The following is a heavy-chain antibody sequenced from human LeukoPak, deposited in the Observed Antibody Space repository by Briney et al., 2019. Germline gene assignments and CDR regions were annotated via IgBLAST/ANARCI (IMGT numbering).Heavy chain of an antibody. CDR1: GVPFSSYA. CDR2: ISYGGKEK. V-gene: IGHV3-30*01. CDR3: ARSEMATITVDY. J-gene: IGHJ4*02. D-gene: IGHD5-24*01. Sequence: PGGSLRLSCAASGVPFSSYAVRWVRQAPGKGLEWVGLISYGGKEKYYADPVRGRFTTSKDKSKNIPYLQIYGPRAEGTVLYCCARSEMATITVDYLGRGTLVTVSS.